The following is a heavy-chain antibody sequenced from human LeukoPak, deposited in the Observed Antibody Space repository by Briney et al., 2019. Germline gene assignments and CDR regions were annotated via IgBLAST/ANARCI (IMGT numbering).Heavy chain of an antibody. CDR3: SREDSGWFYYFDY. D-gene: IGHD6-13*01. CDR1: GFTFGDYA. CDR2: IRSKAYGGTT. J-gene: IGHJ4*02. Sequence: GGSLRLSCTASGFTFGDYAMSWFRQAPGKGLEWVGFIRSKAYGGTTEYAASVKGRFIISRDDSKSIAYLLMNSLKTEDTAVYYCSREDSGWFYYFDYWGQGTLVTVSS. V-gene: IGHV3-49*03.